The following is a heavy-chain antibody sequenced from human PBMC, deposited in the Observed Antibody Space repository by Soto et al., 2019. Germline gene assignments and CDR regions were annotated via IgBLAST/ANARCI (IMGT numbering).Heavy chain of an antibody. CDR1: GGSFSGYY. CDR3: VRGRSNIVVVVAATHYYGMDV. D-gene: IGHD2-15*01. J-gene: IGHJ6*02. Sequence: QVQLQQWGAGLLKPSETLSLTCAVYGGSFSGYYWSWIRQPPGKGLEWIGEINHSGSTNYNPSLKSRVTISVDTSKNQFSLKLSSVTAADTAVYYCVRGRSNIVVVVAATHYYGMDVWGQGTTVTVSS. V-gene: IGHV4-34*01. CDR2: INHSGST.